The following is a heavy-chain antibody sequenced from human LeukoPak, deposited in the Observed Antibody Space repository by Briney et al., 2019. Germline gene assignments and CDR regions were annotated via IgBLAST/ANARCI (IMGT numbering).Heavy chain of an antibody. CDR2: INPNSGGT. V-gene: IGHV1/OR15-1*02. D-gene: IGHD3-22*01. CDR1: GYIFTGYY. CDR3: ARDRPFYYDSSGDAAEYFQH. J-gene: IGHJ1*01. Sequence: GASVKVSCKASGYIFTGYYMHWVRQAPGQELGWMGRINPNSGGTNYAQKFQGRVTMTRDTSISTAYTELSSLRSEDTATYYCARDRPFYYDSSGDAAEYFQHWGQGTLVTVSS.